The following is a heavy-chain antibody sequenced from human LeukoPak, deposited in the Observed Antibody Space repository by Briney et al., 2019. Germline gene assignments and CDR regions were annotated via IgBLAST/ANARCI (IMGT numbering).Heavy chain of an antibody. V-gene: IGHV3-74*01. CDR3: ARAFSGVFGELPRGYFDY. Sequence: PGGSLRLSCAASGFTFSSYWMQWVRQAPGKGLVWVSRINSDGSSASYADSVKGRFTISRDNSKNTLYLQMNSLRAEDTAVYYCARAFSGVFGELPRGYFDYWGQGTLVTVSS. CDR1: GFTFSSYW. CDR2: INSDGSSA. J-gene: IGHJ4*02. D-gene: IGHD3-10*02.